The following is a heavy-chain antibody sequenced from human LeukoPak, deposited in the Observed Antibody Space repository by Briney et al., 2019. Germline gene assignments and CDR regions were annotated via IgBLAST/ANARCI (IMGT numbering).Heavy chain of an antibody. V-gene: IGHV3-23*01. CDR2: IRGSGTST. CDR3: AKVTYGSGTYGAFDY. J-gene: IGHJ4*02. CDR1: GFTFSSYG. D-gene: IGHD3-10*01. Sequence: GGSLRLSCIASGFTFSSYGMSWVRQAPGKGLEGVSCIRGSGTSTYYADSVKGRFTISRDNSKKTLYLQMNSLRAEDTAVYYCAKVTYGSGTYGAFDYWGQGTLVTVSS.